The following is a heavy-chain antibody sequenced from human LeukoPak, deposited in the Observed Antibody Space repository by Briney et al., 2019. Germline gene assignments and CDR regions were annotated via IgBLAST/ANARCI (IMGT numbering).Heavy chain of an antibody. CDR1: GFTFSSYA. CDR3: AKWGDYDVLTGYYDPDY. CDR2: ISYDGSNK. D-gene: IGHD3-9*01. Sequence: GGSLRLSCAASGFTFSSYAMHWVRQAPGKGLEWVAVISYDGSNKYYADSVKGRFTISRDNSKNTLYLQMNSLRAEDTAVYYCAKWGDYDVLTGYYDPDYWGQGTLVTVSS. J-gene: IGHJ4*02. V-gene: IGHV3-30-3*01.